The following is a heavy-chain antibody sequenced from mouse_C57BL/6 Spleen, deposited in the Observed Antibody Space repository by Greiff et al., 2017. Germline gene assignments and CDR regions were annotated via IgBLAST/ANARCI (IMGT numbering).Heavy chain of an antibody. CDR1: GYTFTSYW. CDR2: INPSSGYT. J-gene: IGHJ4*01. Sequence: QFHVKQSGAELAKPGASVKLSCKASGYTFTSYWWHWVKQRPGKGLEWIGYINPSSGYTKYNQKFKDKATLTADKASSTAYMQLSSLTYEDSAVYYCARWPSTVVEGEAMDYWGQGTSVTVSS. D-gene: IGHD1-1*01. V-gene: IGHV1-7*01. CDR3: ARWPSTVVEGEAMDY.